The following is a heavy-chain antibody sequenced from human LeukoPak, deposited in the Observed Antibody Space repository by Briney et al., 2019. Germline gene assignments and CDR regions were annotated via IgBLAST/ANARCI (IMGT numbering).Heavy chain of an antibody. D-gene: IGHD3-22*01. J-gene: IGHJ4*02. CDR3: ARTILEYYYDSNGRYYFDY. CDR1: GGSLSSFY. V-gene: IGHV4-59*01. CDR2: IYYSGST. Sequence: PSETLSLTCTVSGGSLSSFYWSWIRQPPGKGLEWIGYIYYSGSTNYNPSLESRVTISVDTSKKQFSLKLSSVTAADTAVYYCARTILEYYYDSNGRYYFDYWGQGTLVTVSS.